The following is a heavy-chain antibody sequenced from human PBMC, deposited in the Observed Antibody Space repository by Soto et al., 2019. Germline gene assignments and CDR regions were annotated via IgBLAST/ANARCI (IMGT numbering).Heavy chain of an antibody. CDR1: GFTFDDYA. J-gene: IGHJ4*02. V-gene: IGHV3-9*01. CDR2: ISWNSGSI. CDR3: AKDIGSSGYYCDY. D-gene: IGHD3-22*01. Sequence: EVQLVESGGGLVQPGRSLRLSCAASGFTFDDYAMHWVRQAPGKGLEWVSGISWNSGSIGYADSVKGRFTISRDNAKNSLYLQMNSLRAEDTALYYCAKDIGSSGYYCDYWGQGTLVTVSS.